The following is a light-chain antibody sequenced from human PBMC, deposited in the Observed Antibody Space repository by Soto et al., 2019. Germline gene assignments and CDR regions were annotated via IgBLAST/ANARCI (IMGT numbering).Light chain of an antibody. J-gene: IGKJ1*01. CDR2: GAS. CDR3: QQHGTT. Sequence: EFVLTQSPSTLSLSPGERATLSCRASQSVSSRYLAWYQQKPGQAPRLLIYGASSRAPGIPDRFSGSGSGTDFTLTISGLQSEDFAVYYCQQHGTTFGQGTKLDVK. V-gene: IGKV3-20*01. CDR1: QSVSSRY.